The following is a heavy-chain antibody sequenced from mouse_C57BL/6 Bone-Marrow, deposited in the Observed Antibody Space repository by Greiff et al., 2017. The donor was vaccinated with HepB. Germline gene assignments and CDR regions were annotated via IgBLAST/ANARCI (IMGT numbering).Heavy chain of an antibody. D-gene: IGHD2-4*01. V-gene: IGHV1-42*01. CDR3: ARRGLRGY. J-gene: IGHJ2*01. CDR2: INPSTGGT. Sequence: EVQLQQSGPELVKPGASVKISCKASGYSFTGYYMNWVKQSPEKSLEWIGEINPSTGGTTYNQKFKAKATLTVDKSSSTAYMQLKSLTSEDSAVYYCARRGLRGYWGQGTTLTVSS. CDR1: GYSFTGYY.